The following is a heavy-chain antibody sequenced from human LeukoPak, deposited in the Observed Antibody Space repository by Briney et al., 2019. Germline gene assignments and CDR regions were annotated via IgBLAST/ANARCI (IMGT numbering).Heavy chain of an antibody. J-gene: IGHJ1*01. CDR2: IKQDGSEK. V-gene: IGHV3-7*01. Sequence: GGSLRLSCAASGFTFSSYWMSWVCQAPGKGLEWVANIKQDGSEKYYVDSVKGRFTISRDNAKNSLYLQMNSLRAEDTAVYYCAARPSSYSRSIYFQHWGQGTLVTVSS. CDR1: GFTFSSYW. CDR3: AARPSSYSRSIYFQH. D-gene: IGHD2-15*01.